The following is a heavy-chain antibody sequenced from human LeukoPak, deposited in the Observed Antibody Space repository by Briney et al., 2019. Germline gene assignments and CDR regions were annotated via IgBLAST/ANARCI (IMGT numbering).Heavy chain of an antibody. D-gene: IGHD3-10*01. Sequence: PGRSLRLSCAASGFTFDDYAMHWVRQAPGKGLGWVSGISWNSGSIGYADSVKGRFTISRDNAKNSLYLQMNSLRAEDTALYYCASWGGSYYKPENFDYWGQGTLVTVSS. CDR3: ASWGGSYYKPENFDY. CDR1: GFTFDDYA. V-gene: IGHV3-9*01. J-gene: IGHJ4*02. CDR2: ISWNSGSI.